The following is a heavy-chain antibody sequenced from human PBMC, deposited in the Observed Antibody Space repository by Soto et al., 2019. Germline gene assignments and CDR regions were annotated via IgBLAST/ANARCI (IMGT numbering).Heavy chain of an antibody. Sequence: ASVKVSCKASGYTFTSYGISWVRQAPGQGLEWMGWISAYNGNTNYAQKLQGRVTMTTDTSTSTAYMELRSLRSDDTAVYYCARDNPRGYCSGGSCYGTYWGQGTLVTVSS. D-gene: IGHD2-15*01. CDR1: GYTFTSYG. J-gene: IGHJ4*02. CDR2: ISAYNGNT. CDR3: ARDNPRGYCSGGSCYGTY. V-gene: IGHV1-18*01.